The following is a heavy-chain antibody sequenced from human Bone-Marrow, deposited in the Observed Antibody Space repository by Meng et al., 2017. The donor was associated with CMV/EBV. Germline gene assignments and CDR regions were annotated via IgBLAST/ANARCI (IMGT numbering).Heavy chain of an antibody. Sequence: GESLKISCAASGFTFDDYGMSWVRQAPGKGLEWVSGINWNGGSTGYADSVKGRFTISRDNAKNSLYLQINSLRAEDTALYYCAREGYCVGECFYYGMDVWGQGTTVTVSS. CDR1: GFTFDDYG. CDR2: INWNGGST. V-gene: IGHV3-20*04. J-gene: IGHJ6*02. D-gene: IGHD2-21*01. CDR3: AREGYCVGECFYYGMDV.